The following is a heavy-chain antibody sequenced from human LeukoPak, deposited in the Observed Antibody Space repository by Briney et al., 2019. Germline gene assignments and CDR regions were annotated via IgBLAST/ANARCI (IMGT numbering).Heavy chain of an antibody. CDR1: GFTFSRYW. V-gene: IGHV3-7*05. CDR3: ARVVGALGGYSMDV. Sequence: PGGSLRLSCAASGFTFSRYWMSWVRQAPGKGLEWVATIKQDGSEKYYVDSVKGRFTISRDNAKNSLSLQMNSLRADDTAVYYCARVVGALGGYSMDVWGQGTTVTVSS. D-gene: IGHD1-26*01. J-gene: IGHJ6*02. CDR2: IKQDGSEK.